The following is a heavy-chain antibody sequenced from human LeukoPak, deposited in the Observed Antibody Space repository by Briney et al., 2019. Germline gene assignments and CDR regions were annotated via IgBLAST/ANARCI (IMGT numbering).Heavy chain of an antibody. V-gene: IGHV3-23*01. D-gene: IGHD1-26*01. Sequence: PGGSLRLSCAASGFTFSSYAMSWVRQAPGNGLGWVSAISGSGGSTYYADSVKGRFTISRDNSKNTLYLQMNSLRAEDTAVYYCAKSERWELPCNWFDPWGQGTLVTVSS. CDR1: GFTFSSYA. CDR2: ISGSGGST. CDR3: AKSERWELPCNWFDP. J-gene: IGHJ5*02.